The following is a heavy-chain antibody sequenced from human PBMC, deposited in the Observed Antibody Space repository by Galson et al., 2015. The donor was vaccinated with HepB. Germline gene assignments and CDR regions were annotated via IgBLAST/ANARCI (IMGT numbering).Heavy chain of an antibody. D-gene: IGHD2-15*01. CDR2: INAGNGNT. CDR1: GYTFTSYA. J-gene: IGHJ5*02. V-gene: IGHV1-3*01. CDR3: ARDGCSGGSCYSANWFDP. Sequence: SVKVSCKASGYTFTSYAMHWVRQAPGQRLEWMGWINAGNGNTKYSQKFQGRVTITRDTSASTAYMELSSLRPEDTAVYYCARDGCSGGSCYSANWFDPWGQGTLVTVSS.